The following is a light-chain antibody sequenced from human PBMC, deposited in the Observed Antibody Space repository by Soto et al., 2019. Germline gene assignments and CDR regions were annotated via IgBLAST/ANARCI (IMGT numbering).Light chain of an antibody. CDR3: QQYSNWPPYT. J-gene: IGKJ2*01. CDR1: QSVSSK. CDR2: AAS. V-gene: IGKV3-15*01. Sequence: EIVMTQSPATLSVSPGERATLSCRASQSVSSKLAWYQQKPGQAPRLLIYAASTRATGIPARFSGSGSATEFTLTITSLQSEDFAVYYCQQYSNWPPYTFGQGTKLEIK.